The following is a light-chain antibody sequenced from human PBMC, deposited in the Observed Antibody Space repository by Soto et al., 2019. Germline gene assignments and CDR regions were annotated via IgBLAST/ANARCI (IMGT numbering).Light chain of an antibody. J-gene: IGKJ4*01. Sequence: DIQMTQSPSSVSASVGDRVTITCRASQGISSRLAWYQQKPGKAPNLLIYAASSLQSGVPSRFSGSGSETDFTLTIGSLQPEDFASYYCQQANSFPLTFGGGTKVEIK. CDR1: QGISSR. CDR2: AAS. V-gene: IGKV1-12*01. CDR3: QQANSFPLT.